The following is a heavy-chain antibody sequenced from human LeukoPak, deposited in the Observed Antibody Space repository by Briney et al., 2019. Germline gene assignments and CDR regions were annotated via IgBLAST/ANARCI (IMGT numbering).Heavy chain of an antibody. Sequence: GGSLRLSCAASGFTFSNYGMHWVRQAPGKGLEWVAVISYDGSNKYYADSVKGRFTISRDNSKNTLYLQMNSLRAEDTAVYYCARSDRWELPTDYWGQGTLVTVSS. D-gene: IGHD1-26*01. CDR1: GFTFSNYG. V-gene: IGHV3-30*03. CDR3: ARSDRWELPTDY. J-gene: IGHJ4*02. CDR2: ISYDGSNK.